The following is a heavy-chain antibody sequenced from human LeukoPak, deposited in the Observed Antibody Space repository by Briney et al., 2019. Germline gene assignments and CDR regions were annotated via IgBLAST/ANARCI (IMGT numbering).Heavy chain of an antibody. J-gene: IGHJ4*02. D-gene: IGHD3-22*01. V-gene: IGHV3-30*03. CDR3: ARIKEVYYDSSEVYFDY. CDR2: ISYDGSNK. Sequence: PGGSLRLSCAASGFTFSSYSMNWVRQAPGKGLEWVAVISYDGSNKYYADSVKGRFTISRDNSKNTLYLQMNSLRAEDTAVYYCARIKEVYYDSSEVYFDYWGQGTLVTVSS. CDR1: GFTFSSYS.